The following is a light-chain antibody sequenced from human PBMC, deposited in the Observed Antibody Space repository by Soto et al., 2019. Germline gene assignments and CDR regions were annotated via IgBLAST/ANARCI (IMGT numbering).Light chain of an antibody. CDR1: QSLLHSNGYNY. J-gene: IGKJ5*01. CDR3: MQALQTPPT. CDR2: LGS. V-gene: IGKV2-28*01. Sequence: DIVMTQSPLSLPVTPGEPASISCRSSQSLLHSNGYNYLDWYLQKPGQSPQLLIYLGSNRASGVPDRFIGGGSGTDFTLKISRVEAEDVGVYYCMQALQTPPTFGQGTRLEIK.